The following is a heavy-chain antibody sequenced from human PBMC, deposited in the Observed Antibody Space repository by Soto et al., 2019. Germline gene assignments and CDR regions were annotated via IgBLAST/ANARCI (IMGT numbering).Heavy chain of an antibody. CDR3: AKSCSGGSCYLLVSVAGYSTYSYAL. D-gene: IGHD2-15*01. CDR2: ISGSGGST. J-gene: IGHJ2*01. CDR1: GVIFRRYA. Sequence: EEAFRDSCAGSGVIFRRYALSVVRLAPEKKQEWVSAISGSGGSTYYADSVKGRFTISRDNSKNTLYLQMNSLRAEDTAVYYCAKSCSGGSCYLLVSVAGYSTYSYALWRQGTM. V-gene: IGHV3-23*01.